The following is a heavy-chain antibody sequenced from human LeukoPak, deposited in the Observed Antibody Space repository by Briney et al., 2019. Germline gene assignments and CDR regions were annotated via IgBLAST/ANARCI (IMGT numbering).Heavy chain of an antibody. J-gene: IGHJ4*02. CDR2: INPNSGGT. CDR1: GYTFTGYY. D-gene: IGHD3-10*01. CDR3: ARLGNYYYGSGSYPY. Sequence: ASVKVSCKASGYTFTGYYMHWVRQAPGQGLEWMGWINPNSGGTNYAQKFQGRVTMTRDTSISTAYMELSSLRSEDTAVYYCARLGNYYYGSGSYPYWGQGTLVTVSS. V-gene: IGHV1-2*02.